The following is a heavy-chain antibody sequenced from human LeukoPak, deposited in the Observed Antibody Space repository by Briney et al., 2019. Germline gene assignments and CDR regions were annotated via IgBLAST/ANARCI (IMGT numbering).Heavy chain of an antibody. Sequence: PGGSLRLSCAASGFTFSSYWMHWVRQVPGKGLVWVSRINGDGSSTSYADSVKGRFTISRGNAKNTLYVQMNSLRAEDTAVYYCSTGSGHAFDIWGRGTMVTVSS. J-gene: IGHJ3*02. CDR1: GFTFSSYW. CDR3: STGSGHAFDI. CDR2: INGDGSST. V-gene: IGHV3-74*01. D-gene: IGHD3-10*01.